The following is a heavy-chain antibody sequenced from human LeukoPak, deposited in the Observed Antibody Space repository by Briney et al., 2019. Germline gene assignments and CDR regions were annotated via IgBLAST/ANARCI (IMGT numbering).Heavy chain of an antibody. Sequence: XGSLRLSCAASGISFRSYGMHWVRQAPGKGLEWVTFIWYDASNKYYAESVKGRFTISRDNARNTVFLQMNSLRAEDTAIYYCATDISTHYFGSWGQGTLVTVSS. CDR1: GISFRSYG. V-gene: IGHV3-30*02. CDR2: IWYDASNK. CDR3: ATDISTHYFGS. J-gene: IGHJ4*02. D-gene: IGHD3-9*01.